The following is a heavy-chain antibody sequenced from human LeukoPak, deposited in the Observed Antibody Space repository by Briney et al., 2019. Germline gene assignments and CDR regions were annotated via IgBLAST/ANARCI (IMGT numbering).Heavy chain of an antibody. V-gene: IGHV3-64D*09. CDR1: GFTFSSYV. CDR3: VRYYYDSSGYQRYFDY. Sequence: GGFLRLSCSASGFTFSSYVMHWVRQAPGKGLEYVSAITSNGGTTYYADSVKGRFTISRDNSKNTLYLQMSSLRAEDTAVFYCVRYYYDSSGYQRYFDYWGQGTLVTVSS. J-gene: IGHJ4*02. D-gene: IGHD3-22*01. CDR2: ITSNGGTT.